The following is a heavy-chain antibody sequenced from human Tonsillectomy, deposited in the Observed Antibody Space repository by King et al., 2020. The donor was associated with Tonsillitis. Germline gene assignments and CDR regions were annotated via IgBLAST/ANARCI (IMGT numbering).Heavy chain of an antibody. J-gene: IGHJ3*02. CDR3: ARCTTVVTPWDAFDI. Sequence: VQLVESGGGVVQPGRSLRLSCAASGFTFSSYAMHWVRQAPGKGLEWVAVISYDGSNKYYADSVKGRFTISRDNSKNTLYLQMNSLRAEDTAVYYCARCTTVVTPWDAFDIWGQGTMVPVSS. V-gene: IGHV3-30*04. CDR1: GFTFSSYA. D-gene: IGHD4-23*01. CDR2: ISYDGSNK.